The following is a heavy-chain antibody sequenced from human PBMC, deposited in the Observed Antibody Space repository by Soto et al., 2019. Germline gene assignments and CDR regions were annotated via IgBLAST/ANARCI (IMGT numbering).Heavy chain of an antibody. J-gene: IGHJ5*02. CDR3: ARDRVLDHPNPGYNWFDP. CDR2: IYYSGST. CDR1: GGSISSGGYY. V-gene: IGHV4-31*03. Sequence: SETLSLTCTVSGGSISSGGYYWSWIRQHPGKGLEWIGYIYYSGSTYYKPSLKSRVTISVDTSKNQFSLKLSSVTAADTAVYYCARDRVLDHPNPGYNWFDPWGQGTLVTVSS. D-gene: IGHD3-9*01.